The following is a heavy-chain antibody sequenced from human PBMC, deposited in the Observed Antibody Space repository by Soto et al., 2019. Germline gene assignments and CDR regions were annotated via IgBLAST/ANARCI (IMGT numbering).Heavy chain of an antibody. CDR3: ARDVVGSDYFDS. CDR1: GYTFTDYY. CDR2: INPKTGGT. J-gene: IGHJ4*02. Sequence: ASVKVSCKASGYTFTDYYMHWVRQAPGQGLEWMGWINPKTGGTNYVQKFQGRVSMTRDTSITTAYMELSRLRSDDTAVYYCARDVVGSDYFDSWGQGTLVTVSS. V-gene: IGHV1-2*02. D-gene: IGHD1-26*01.